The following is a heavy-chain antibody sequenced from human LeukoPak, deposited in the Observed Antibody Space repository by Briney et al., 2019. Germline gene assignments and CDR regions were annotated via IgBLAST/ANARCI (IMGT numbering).Heavy chain of an antibody. CDR1: GYTFTGYC. CDR3: ATERGYTSSWARNPFDY. D-gene: IGHD6-13*01. V-gene: IGHV1-2*02. Sequence: ASVEVSCKASGYTFTGYCIHWVRQAPGQRPEWMAWINPNSGATKYAQNFQGRVTVTRNTSITTAYMQLTSLRFDDTAVYYCATERGYTSSWARNPFDYWGQGTLVTVSS. CDR2: INPNSGAT. J-gene: IGHJ4*02.